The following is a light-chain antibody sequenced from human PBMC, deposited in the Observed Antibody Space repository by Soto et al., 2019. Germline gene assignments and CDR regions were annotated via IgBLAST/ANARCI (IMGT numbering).Light chain of an antibody. CDR2: DVS. CDR1: SRDVGGYNY. CDR3: SSYTSSSTPYV. V-gene: IGLV2-14*01. Sequence: QSVLTQPASVSGSPGQSITISCTGNSRDVGGYNYVSWYQQHPGKAPKLMIYDVSNRPSGVSNRFSGSKSGNTASLTISGLQAEDEADYYCSSYTSSSTPYVFGTGTKVTVL. J-gene: IGLJ1*01.